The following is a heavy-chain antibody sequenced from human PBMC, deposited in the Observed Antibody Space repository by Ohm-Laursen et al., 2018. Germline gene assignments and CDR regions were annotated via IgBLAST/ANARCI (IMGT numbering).Heavy chain of an antibody. V-gene: IGHV4-59*01. CDR1: SGSISNYY. Sequence: TLSLTCIVSSGSISNYYWSWIRQPPGKGLEWIGYIYSSGTANYNPSLKSRITISLDTSRNQFSLKLTSVTAADTAVYYCAREHESNFDFWGQGTLVTVSS. CDR2: IYSSGTA. D-gene: IGHD6-6*01. J-gene: IGHJ4*02. CDR3: AREHESNFDF.